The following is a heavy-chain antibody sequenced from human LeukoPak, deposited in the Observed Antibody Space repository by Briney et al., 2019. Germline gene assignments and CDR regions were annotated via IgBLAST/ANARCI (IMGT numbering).Heavy chain of an antibody. CDR2: ISSSSSYI. CDR1: GFTFSSYS. J-gene: IGHJ4*02. Sequence: PGGSLRLSCAASGFTFSSYSVNWVRQAPGKGLEWVSSISSSSSYIYYADSVKGRFTISRDNAKNSLYLQMNSLRAEDTAVYYCARDYYDSSGYPYHDYWGQGTLVTVSS. CDR3: ARDYYDSSGYPYHDY. V-gene: IGHV3-21*01. D-gene: IGHD3-22*01.